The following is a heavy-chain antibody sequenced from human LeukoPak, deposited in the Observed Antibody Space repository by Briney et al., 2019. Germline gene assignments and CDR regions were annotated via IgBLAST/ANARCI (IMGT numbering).Heavy chain of an antibody. CDR3: ADLFAVYDAFDI. D-gene: IGHD2-21*01. Sequence: GGSLRLSCAASGFTFSSYGMHWVRQAPGKGLEWVAFIRYDGSNKYYADSVKGRFTISRDNSKNTLYLQMNSLRAEDTAVYYCADLFAVYDAFDIWGQGTMVTVSS. J-gene: IGHJ3*02. V-gene: IGHV3-30*02. CDR1: GFTFSSYG. CDR2: IRYDGSNK.